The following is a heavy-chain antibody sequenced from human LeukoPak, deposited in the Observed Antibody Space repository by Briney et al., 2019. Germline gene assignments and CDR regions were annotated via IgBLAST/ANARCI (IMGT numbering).Heavy chain of an antibody. CDR2: IWYDGSNK. CDR3: AKWPAMGDSHDAFDI. J-gene: IGHJ3*02. CDR1: GFTFSSYG. Sequence: GGSLRLSCAASGFTFSSYGMHWVRQAPGKGLEWVAVIWYDGSNKYYADSVKGRFTISRDNSKNTPYLQMNSLRAEDTAVYYCAKWPAMGDSHDAFDIWGQGTMVTVSS. V-gene: IGHV3-33*06. D-gene: IGHD2-21*01.